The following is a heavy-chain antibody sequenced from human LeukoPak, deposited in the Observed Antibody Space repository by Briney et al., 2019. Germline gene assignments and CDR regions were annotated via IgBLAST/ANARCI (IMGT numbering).Heavy chain of an antibody. CDR1: GFTFSSYA. CDR2: ISGSGGST. Sequence: GGSLRLSCAASGFTFSSYAMSWVRQAPGKGLEWVSAISGSGGSTYYADSVKGRFTISRDNSKNTLYLQMNSRRAEEPAVYYCSKPPETRRGSIVSNWFDPWGQGTLVTVSS. D-gene: IGHD1-1*01. CDR3: SKPPETRRGSIVSNWFDP. V-gene: IGHV3-23*01. J-gene: IGHJ5*02.